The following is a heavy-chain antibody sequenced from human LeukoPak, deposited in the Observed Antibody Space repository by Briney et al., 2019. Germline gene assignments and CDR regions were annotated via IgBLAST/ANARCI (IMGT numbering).Heavy chain of an antibody. CDR3: ARGLLGRGGGSFNY. CDR1: GFTVSSNY. CDR2: IYSGGST. D-gene: IGHD3-10*01. V-gene: IGHV3-53*01. J-gene: IGHJ4*02. Sequence: GGSLRLSCAASGFTVSSNYMSWVRQAPGKGLEWVSVIYSGGSTYYADSVKGRFTISRDNSKNTLYLQMNSLRAEDTAVYHCARGLLGRGGGSFNYWGQGTLVTVSS.